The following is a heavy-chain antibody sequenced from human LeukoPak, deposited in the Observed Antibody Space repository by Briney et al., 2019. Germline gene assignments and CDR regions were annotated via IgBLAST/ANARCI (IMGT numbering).Heavy chain of an antibody. CDR3: TRDFGPIVVVDHEALDI. CDR1: GFIFGDYA. Sequence: GGSLRLSCTPSGFIFGDYAMSWVRQAPGRGLEWVGIIRNKAFGGTTEYAASVKGRFTISRDDSKNIAYLQMNSLKTEDTAVYYCTRDFGPIVVVDHEALDIWGQGTMVTVSS. D-gene: IGHD2-2*01. CDR2: IRNKAFGGTT. V-gene: IGHV3-49*04. J-gene: IGHJ3*02.